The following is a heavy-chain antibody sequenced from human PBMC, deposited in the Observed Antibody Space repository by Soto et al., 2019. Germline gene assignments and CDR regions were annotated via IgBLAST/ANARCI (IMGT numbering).Heavy chain of an antibody. V-gene: IGHV4-30-4*02. CDR3: ARVPSPFDFYYAMDV. D-gene: IGHD3-16*01. Sequence: SETLSLTCTVSGGSFSNGMYYWRWIRQPPGKGLEWIGYIYFSGSTYYNPSLKSRLTMSLDTSQNQFSLKLNSVTAADTAVYFCARVPSPFDFYYAMDVWGQGTTVTVSS. CDR1: GGSFSNGMYY. CDR2: IYFSGST. J-gene: IGHJ6*02.